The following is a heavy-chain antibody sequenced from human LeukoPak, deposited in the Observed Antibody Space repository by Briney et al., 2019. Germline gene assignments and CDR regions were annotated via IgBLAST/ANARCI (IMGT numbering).Heavy chain of an antibody. CDR3: AKDPAGATGAY. J-gene: IGHJ4*02. CDR2: ISGSGGST. V-gene: IGHV3-23*01. D-gene: IGHD1-26*01. Sequence: GGSLRLSCAASGFTFSSYAMSWVRQAPGKGLEWVSAISGSGGSTYYADSVKGRFTISRDNSKNTLNLQMNSLRAEDTAVYYCAKDPAGATGAYWGQGTLVTVSS. CDR1: GFTFSSYA.